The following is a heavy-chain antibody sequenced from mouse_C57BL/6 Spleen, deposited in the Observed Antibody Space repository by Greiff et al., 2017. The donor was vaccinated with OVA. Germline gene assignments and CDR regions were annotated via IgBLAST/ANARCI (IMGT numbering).Heavy chain of an antibody. J-gene: IGHJ4*01. CDR3: DRDLHYAMDY. CDR2: INPGSGGT. V-gene: IGHV1-54*01. CDR1: GYAFTNYL. D-gene: IGHD2-1*01. Sequence: VQLQQSGAELVRPGTSVKVSCKASGYAFTNYLIEWVKQRPGQGLEWIGVINPGSGGTNYNEKFKGKATLTADKSSSTAYMQLSSLTSEDSEGYVYDRDLHYAMDYWGQGTSVTVSS.